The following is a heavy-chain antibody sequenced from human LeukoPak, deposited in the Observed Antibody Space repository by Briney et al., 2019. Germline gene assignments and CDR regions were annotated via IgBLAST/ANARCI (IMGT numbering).Heavy chain of an antibody. CDR3: ARVDYYGSGSYLREYYYYGMDV. V-gene: IGHV1-8*02. CDR2: INPNSGNT. CDR1: GYTFAGYY. Sequence: ASVKVSCKASGYTFAGYYMHWVRQAPGQGLEWMGWINPNSGNTGYAQKFQGRVTMTRNTSISTAYMELSSLRSEDTAVYYCARVDYYGSGSYLREYYYYGMDVWGQGTTVTVSS. D-gene: IGHD3-10*01. J-gene: IGHJ6*02.